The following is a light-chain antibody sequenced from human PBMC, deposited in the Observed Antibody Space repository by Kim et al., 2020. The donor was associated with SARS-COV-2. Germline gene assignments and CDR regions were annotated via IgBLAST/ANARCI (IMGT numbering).Light chain of an antibody. CDR1: NIGSKS. CDR2: YDS. V-gene: IGLV3-21*01. J-gene: IGLJ2*01. CDR3: QVWDSSGDHPVV. Sequence: GQTATITRAGDNIGSKSVHGYQRKPGLEPVMVISYDSERASGIPERFSGSDAGYTAAMTISRVEAGDEADYYCQVWDSSGDHPVVFGGGTQLTVL.